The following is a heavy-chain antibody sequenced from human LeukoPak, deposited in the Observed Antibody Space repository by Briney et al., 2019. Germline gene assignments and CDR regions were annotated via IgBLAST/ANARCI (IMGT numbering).Heavy chain of an antibody. V-gene: IGHV3-53*01. D-gene: IGHD3-22*01. CDR3: ASLKGLFDYLDY. CDR1: GIIFSNYY. J-gene: IGHJ4*02. Sequence: GGSMRLSCVAPGIIFSNYYMSWVRQAPGKGLEWVSVLYNAGSTYYADSVKGRFTTSRDNSKNTLYLQMYSLRAEDTAVYYCASLKGLFDYLDYWGQGILVTVYS. CDR2: LYNAGST.